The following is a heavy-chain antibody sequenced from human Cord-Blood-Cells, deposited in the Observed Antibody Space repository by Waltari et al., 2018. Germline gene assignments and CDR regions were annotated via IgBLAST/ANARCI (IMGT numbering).Heavy chain of an antibody. Sequence: EVQLLESGGGLVQPGGSLRLSCAASGFTFSSYAMSWVRQAPGKGLDWVSAISGRGGRTYYADSVKGRFTISRDNSKNTLYLQMNSLRAEDTAVYYCAKEKNPFHQFDYWGQGTLVTVSS. CDR1: GFTFSSYA. V-gene: IGHV3-23*01. CDR3: AKEKNPFHQFDY. J-gene: IGHJ4*02. CDR2: ISGRGGRT.